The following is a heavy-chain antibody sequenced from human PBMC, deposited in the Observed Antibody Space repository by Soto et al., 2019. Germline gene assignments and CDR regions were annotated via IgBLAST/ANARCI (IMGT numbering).Heavy chain of an antibody. CDR3: ARDTQWLPRWTFDY. V-gene: IGHV3-23*01. Sequence: EVQLLESGGAVVQPGGSLRVSCAASGFTFSSYAMNWVRQAPGKGLEWVSGISGGGGRTYYADSVKGRFTISRDDSKNTLSLQMNSLRAEDTAVYFCARDTQWLPRWTFDYWGQGTLVTVSS. D-gene: IGHD6-19*01. CDR2: ISGGGGRT. CDR1: GFTFSSYA. J-gene: IGHJ4*02.